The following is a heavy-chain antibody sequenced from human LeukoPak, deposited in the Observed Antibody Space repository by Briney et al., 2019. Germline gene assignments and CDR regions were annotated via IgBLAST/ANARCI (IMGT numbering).Heavy chain of an antibody. Sequence: PSETLSLTCTVSGYSISSGYYWGWIRQPPGKGLEWIGSIYHSGSTYYNPSLKSRVTISVDTSKNQFSLKLSSVTAADTAVYYCAREGRILEWFPMTNDAFDIWGQGTMVTVSS. D-gene: IGHD3-3*01. CDR3: AREGRILEWFPMTNDAFDI. J-gene: IGHJ3*02. V-gene: IGHV4-38-2*02. CDR1: GYSISSGYY. CDR2: IYHSGST.